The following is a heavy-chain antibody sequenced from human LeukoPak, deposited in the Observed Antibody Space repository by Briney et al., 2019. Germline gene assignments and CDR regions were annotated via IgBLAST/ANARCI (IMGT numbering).Heavy chain of an antibody. Sequence: SETLSLTCTVSGGSISSYYWSWIRQPPGKGLEWIGYIYHSGSTNYNPSLKSRVTISVDTSKNQFSLKLSSVTAADTAVYYCARGDYDSTDYFYPIDYWGQGTLVPVSS. D-gene: IGHD3-22*01. V-gene: IGHV4-59*01. CDR2: IYHSGST. J-gene: IGHJ4*02. CDR3: ARGDYDSTDYFYPIDY. CDR1: GGSISSYY.